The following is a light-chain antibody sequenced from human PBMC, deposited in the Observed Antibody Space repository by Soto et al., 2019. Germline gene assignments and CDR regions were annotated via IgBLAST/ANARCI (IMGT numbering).Light chain of an antibody. CDR3: SSYGRNNVLVV. V-gene: IGLV2-23*02. CDR2: EVT. J-gene: IGLJ2*01. CDR1: SADVGSYSL. Sequence: QSALTQPASVSGSPGQSITISCSGTSADVGSYSLVSWYQQRPGRAPQLLIFEVTKRPLGVSDRFSGSKSGNTASLTISGLQAEDEADYYCSSYGRNNVLVVFGGGTKLTVL.